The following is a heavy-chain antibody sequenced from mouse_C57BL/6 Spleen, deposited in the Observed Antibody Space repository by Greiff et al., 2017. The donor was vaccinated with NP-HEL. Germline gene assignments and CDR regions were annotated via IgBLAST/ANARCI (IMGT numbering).Heavy chain of an antibody. CDR2: ISSGSSTL. J-gene: IGHJ3*01. V-gene: IGHV5-17*01. Sequence: EVKLMESGGGLVKPGGSLKLSCAASGFTFSDYGMHWVRQAPEKGLEWVAYISSGSSTLYYADTVKGRFTISRDNAKNTLFLQMTSLRSEDTAMYYCARPYYNPFAYWGQGTLVTVSA. D-gene: IGHD2-12*01. CDR3: ARPYYNPFAY. CDR1: GFTFSDYG.